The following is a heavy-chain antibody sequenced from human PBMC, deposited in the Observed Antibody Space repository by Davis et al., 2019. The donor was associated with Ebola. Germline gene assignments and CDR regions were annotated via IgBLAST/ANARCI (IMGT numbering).Heavy chain of an antibody. Sequence: MPSETLSLTCAVYGGSFSSYYWSWIRKPPGKGLEWIGYIYYSGSTNYNPSLNSRVTISVDTSKNQFSLKLSSVTAADTAVYYCARVYNWFDPWGQGTLVTVSS. CDR2: IYYSGST. V-gene: IGHV4-59*12. CDR1: GGSFSSYY. CDR3: ARVYNWFDP. J-gene: IGHJ5*02.